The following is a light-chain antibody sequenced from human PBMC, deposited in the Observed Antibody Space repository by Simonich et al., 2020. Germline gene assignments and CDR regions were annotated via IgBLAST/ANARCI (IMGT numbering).Light chain of an antibody. Sequence: EIVMTQSPATLSVSPGERATLSCRASQSVSSNLAWYQQKPGQAPRLLINGASTRATGIPARFSGSGSGTEFTLTISSLQPEDFATYYCQQSNSFPYTFGQGTKLEIK. J-gene: IGKJ2*01. CDR3: QQSNSFPYT. CDR2: GAS. V-gene: IGKV3-15*01. CDR1: QSVSSN.